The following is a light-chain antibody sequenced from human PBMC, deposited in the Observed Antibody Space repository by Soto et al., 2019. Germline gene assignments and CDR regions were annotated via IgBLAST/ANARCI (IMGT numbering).Light chain of an antibody. CDR1: QRIGGNF. Sequence: EIVLTQSPSTLSLSPGEGATLSCRASQRIGGNFLAWYQQRRGQATRLLIYGASSRATCIPDRFSGTGSETDFTLTINRLEPEDFAVYYCQQYENSPITFGQGTRLEIK. CDR3: QQYENSPIT. J-gene: IGKJ5*01. V-gene: IGKV3-20*01. CDR2: GAS.